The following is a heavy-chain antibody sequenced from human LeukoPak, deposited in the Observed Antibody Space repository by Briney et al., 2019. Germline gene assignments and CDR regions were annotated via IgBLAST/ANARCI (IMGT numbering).Heavy chain of an antibody. Sequence: PGGSLRLSCTASGFTSSDYCMTSIRQAPGKGLELVSYISPSGRTIYYADSVKGRFTISRDNAKNSLYLQMNSLRAEDTAVYYCARDTTSLGYPNNCFRPGGQGTLVTVSS. CDR2: ISPSGRTI. V-gene: IGHV3-11*04. D-gene: IGHD2/OR15-2a*01. CDR3: ARDTTSLGYPNNCFRP. CDR1: GFTSSDYC. J-gene: IGHJ5*02.